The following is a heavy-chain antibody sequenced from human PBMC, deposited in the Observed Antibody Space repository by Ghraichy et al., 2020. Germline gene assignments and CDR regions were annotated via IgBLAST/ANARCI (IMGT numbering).Heavy chain of an antibody. Sequence: GGSLRLSCAASGLIFSSYAMTWVRPAPGKGLEWVSAIAGSGGNTYYADFAEGRFTISRDNSRNTLYLQMNSLRAEDTAVYYCAKEDAVSAVPDYWGQGTLVTVSS. D-gene: IGHD2-15*01. CDR1: GLIFSSYA. CDR3: AKEDAVSAVPDY. V-gene: IGHV3-23*01. J-gene: IGHJ4*02. CDR2: IAGSGGNT.